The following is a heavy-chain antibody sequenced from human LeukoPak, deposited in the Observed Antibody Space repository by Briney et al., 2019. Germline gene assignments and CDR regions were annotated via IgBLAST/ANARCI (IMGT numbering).Heavy chain of an antibody. Sequence: SVKVSCKASGGFLSGYAMSWLRQAPGQGLEWLGGVIPIYYITKYAQKFQDRVTITTDESTSTAYMELSSLKSEDTAMYYCARSMAAEGTGPFDPWGQGTLVTVSS. D-gene: IGHD6-13*01. CDR3: ARSMAAEGTGPFDP. J-gene: IGHJ5*02. V-gene: IGHV1-69*05. CDR1: GGFLSGYA. CDR2: VIPIYYIT.